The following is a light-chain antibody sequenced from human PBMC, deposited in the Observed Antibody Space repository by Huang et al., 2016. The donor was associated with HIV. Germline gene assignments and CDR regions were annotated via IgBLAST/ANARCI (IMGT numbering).Light chain of an antibody. Sequence: TQLTQSPSSLSASVGDRVTITCRASQGISSFLAWYQQRPGEAPNLLIYAASTLQSGVPSRFSGSGSGTDFTLTISSLQPEDFATYYCQQVDSYPRTFGQGTKVEIK. CDR2: AAS. V-gene: IGKV1-9*01. CDR1: QGISSF. CDR3: QQVDSYPRT. J-gene: IGKJ1*01.